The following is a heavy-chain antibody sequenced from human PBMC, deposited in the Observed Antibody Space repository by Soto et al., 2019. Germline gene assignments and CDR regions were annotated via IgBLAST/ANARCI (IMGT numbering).Heavy chain of an antibody. V-gene: IGHV3-9*01. D-gene: IGHD5-12*01. CDR1: GFTFDDYA. Sequence: EVQLVESGGGLVQPGRSLRLSCAASGFTFDDYAMHWVRQAPGKGLEWVSGISWNSGSIGYADSGKGRFTISRDNAKNSLYLQMNSLRAEDTALYYCAKDSRGVVATDFDYWCQGTLVTVSS. CDR2: ISWNSGSI. J-gene: IGHJ4*02. CDR3: AKDSRGVVATDFDY.